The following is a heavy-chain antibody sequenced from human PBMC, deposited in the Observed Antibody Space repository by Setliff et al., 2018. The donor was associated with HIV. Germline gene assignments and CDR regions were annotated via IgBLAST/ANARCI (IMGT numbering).Heavy chain of an antibody. D-gene: IGHD3-22*01. J-gene: IGHJ4*02. Sequence: SVKVSCKASGGTFSSYSITWVRQAPGQGLEWMGGIIPIFGTANYAQKFQGRVAIITDESTTTAYMELSSLRPEDTAMYYCAREERYYDGKGALDYWGQGTLVTVSS. CDR3: AREERYYDGKGALDY. V-gene: IGHV1-69*05. CDR1: GGTFSSYS. CDR2: IIPIFGTA.